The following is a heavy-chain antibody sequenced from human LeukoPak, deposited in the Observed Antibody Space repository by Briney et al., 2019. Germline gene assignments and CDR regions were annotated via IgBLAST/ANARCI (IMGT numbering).Heavy chain of an antibody. V-gene: IGHV3-48*02. CDR1: GFTFSEFG. Sequence: GGSLRLSCAASGFTFSEFGMNWVRQAPGKGLEWVSYTTSSSSTTRYAESVKGRFTISRDNAKNSLYLQMNSLRDEDTAVYYCARGGGYYCRRFDPWGQGTLVTVSS. CDR2: TTSSSSTT. J-gene: IGHJ5*02. D-gene: IGHD2/OR15-2a*01. CDR3: ARGGGYYCRRFDP.